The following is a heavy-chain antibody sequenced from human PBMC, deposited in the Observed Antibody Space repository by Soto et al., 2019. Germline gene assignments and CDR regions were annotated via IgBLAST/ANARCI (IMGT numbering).Heavy chain of an antibody. CDR2: MNPNSGNT. J-gene: IGHJ5*02. Sequence: QVQLVQSGAEVKKPGASVKVSCKASGYTFTSYDINWVRQATGQGLEWMGWMNPNSGNTGYAQKFQGRVTMTRNTSISTDYMELSSLRSEDTAVYYCARGARRITMTAPLSWGQGTLVTVSS. CDR1: GYTFTSYD. V-gene: IGHV1-8*01. CDR3: ARGARRITMTAPLS. D-gene: IGHD3-22*01.